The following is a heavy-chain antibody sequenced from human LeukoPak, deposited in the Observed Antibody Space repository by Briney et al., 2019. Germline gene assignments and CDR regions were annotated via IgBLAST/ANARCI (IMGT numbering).Heavy chain of an antibody. Sequence: SETLSLTCAVYGGSFSGYYWSWIRQPPGKGLEWVGEINHSGSTNYNPSLKGRVTISVDTSKNQFSLKLSSVTAADTAVYYCAIAGRSGSYYYYMDVWGKGTTVTVSS. V-gene: IGHV4-34*01. CDR2: INHSGST. CDR1: GGSFSGYY. D-gene: IGHD3-3*01. J-gene: IGHJ6*03. CDR3: AIAGRSGSYYYYMDV.